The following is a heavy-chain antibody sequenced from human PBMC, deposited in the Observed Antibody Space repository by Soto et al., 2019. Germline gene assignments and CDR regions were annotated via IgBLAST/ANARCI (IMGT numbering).Heavy chain of an antibody. V-gene: IGHV1-46*01. CDR3: ARGYRTDYYDSSGYYAAFDY. J-gene: IGHJ4*02. D-gene: IGHD3-22*01. CDR1: GYTFTSYY. Sequence: ASVKVSCKASGYTFTSYYMHWVRQAPGQGLEWMGIINPSGGSTSYAQKFQGRVTMTRDTSTSTAYMELSSLRSEDTAVYYCARGYRTDYYDSSGYYAAFDYWGQGTLVTVSS. CDR2: INPSGGST.